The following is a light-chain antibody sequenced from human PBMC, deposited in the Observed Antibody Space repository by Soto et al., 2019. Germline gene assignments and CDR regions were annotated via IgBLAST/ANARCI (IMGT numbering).Light chain of an antibody. V-gene: IGLV2-14*03. CDR3: SSYTSSATWV. Sequence: QSALTQPASVSGSPGQSITISCTGNSSDVGGYNSVSWYQQHPGKAPKLMIYDVSNGPSGVSNRFSGSKSGNTASLTISGLQAEDEADYYCSSYTSSATWVFGGGTKLTVL. J-gene: IGLJ3*02. CDR1: SSDVGGYNS. CDR2: DVS.